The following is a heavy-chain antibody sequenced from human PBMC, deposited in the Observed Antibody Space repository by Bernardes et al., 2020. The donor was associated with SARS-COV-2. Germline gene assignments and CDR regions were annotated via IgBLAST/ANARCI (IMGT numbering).Heavy chain of an antibody. CDR2: ISSSGTSI. J-gene: IGHJ6*02. CDR1: GFTFSTYS. V-gene: IGHV3-48*01. CDR3: RGVYYFYGMEV. Sequence: SCAATGFTFSTYSMNWVRQAPGTGLEWVAYISSSGTSIYYADSVKGRFTISRDNAKDSLSLQMNSLRAEDTAVYYCRGVYYFYGMEVWGPGTTVTVS.